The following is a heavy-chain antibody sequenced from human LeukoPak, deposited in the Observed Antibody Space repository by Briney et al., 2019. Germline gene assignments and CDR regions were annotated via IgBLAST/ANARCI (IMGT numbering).Heavy chain of an antibody. CDR1: GYSFSNYW. CDR3: ARRLYYYNSGTNYYFDF. CDR2: VYPGDSDT. J-gene: IGHJ4*02. D-gene: IGHD3-10*01. V-gene: IGHV5-51*01. Sequence: GESLKISCKGSGYSFSNYWIGWVRQMPGKGLEWMGIVYPGDSDTRYSPSFQGQVTISADKSISTAYLQWSSLKASDTAIYCCARRLYYYNSGTNYYFDFWGQGTLVTVSS.